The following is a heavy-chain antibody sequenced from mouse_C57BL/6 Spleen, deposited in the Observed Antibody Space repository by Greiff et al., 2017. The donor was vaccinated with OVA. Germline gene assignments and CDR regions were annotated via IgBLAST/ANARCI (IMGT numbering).Heavy chain of an antibody. D-gene: IGHD4-1*01. J-gene: IGHJ3*01. CDR1: GYSITSGYY. V-gene: IGHV3-6*01. Sequence: EVKLQESGPGLVKPSQSLSLTCSVTGYSITSGYYWNWIRQFPGNKLEWMGYISYDGSNNYNPSLKNRISITRDTSKNQFFLKLNSVTTEDTATYYCARGRNWGLFAYWGQGTLVTVSA. CDR2: ISYDGSN. CDR3: ARGRNWGLFAY.